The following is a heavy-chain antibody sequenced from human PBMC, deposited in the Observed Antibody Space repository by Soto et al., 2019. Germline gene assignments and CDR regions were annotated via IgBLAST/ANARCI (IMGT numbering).Heavy chain of an antibody. D-gene: IGHD4-4*01. CDR2: SSGSGSGGST. CDR1: GFTFTNYA. J-gene: IGHJ4*02. V-gene: IGHV3-23*01. CDR3: AKDRDDYRNYVVDY. Sequence: EVQLLESGGGLVQPGGSLRLSCAASGFTFTNYAMTWVRQAPGKGLEWVSISSGSGSGGSTNYADSVKGRFTISRDNSKHTLYLQMNSLRVEDTAVYYCAKDRDDYRNYVVDYWGQGTLVTASS.